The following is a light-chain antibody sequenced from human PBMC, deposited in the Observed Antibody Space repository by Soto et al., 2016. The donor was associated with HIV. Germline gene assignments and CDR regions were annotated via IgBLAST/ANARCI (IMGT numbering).Light chain of an antibody. CDR3: QEYYFVPYM. J-gene: IGKJ1*01. V-gene: IGKV1-17*01. CDR1: QDIRND. Sequence: DIQMTQSPSSLSASVGDRVTITCRASQDIRNDLGWYQQRPGKAPKRLIYAASSLQSGVPSRFSASGSGTEFTLTISSLQPEDVATYYCQEYYFVPYMFGQGTKVEIK. CDR2: AAS.